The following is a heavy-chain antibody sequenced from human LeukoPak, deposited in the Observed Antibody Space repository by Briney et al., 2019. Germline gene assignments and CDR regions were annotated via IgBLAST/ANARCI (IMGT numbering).Heavy chain of an antibody. J-gene: IGHJ4*02. V-gene: IGHV4-39*01. Sequence: SETLSLTCTVSGGSISNSNYYCGWVRQPPGNGLEWIGTIYYSGNTYYNPSLKSRVTISVDTSKNQFSLRLSSVTAADTAVYFCMRHEEEDGYNAKPFDFWGQETLVTVSS. CDR2: IYYSGNT. CDR1: GGSISNSNYY. D-gene: IGHD5-24*01. CDR3: MRHEEEDGYNAKPFDF.